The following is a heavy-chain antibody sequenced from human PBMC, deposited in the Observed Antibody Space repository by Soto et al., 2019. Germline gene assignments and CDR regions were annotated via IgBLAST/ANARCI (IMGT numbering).Heavy chain of an antibody. CDR3: ERGRNYGSVPAFDP. V-gene: IGHV4-4*02. CDR2: ISHSGST. CDR1: GGSISTSDW. D-gene: IGHD3-10*01. J-gene: IGHJ5*02. Sequence: QVQLQESGPRLVEPSGTLSLTCAVSGGSISTSDWWNWVRQPPGKGLEWIGEISHSGSTHYNPSLKSRVSISVDKSKKQFSLRLTSVTAADKAVFYCERGRNYGSVPAFDPWGKGTLVTVSS.